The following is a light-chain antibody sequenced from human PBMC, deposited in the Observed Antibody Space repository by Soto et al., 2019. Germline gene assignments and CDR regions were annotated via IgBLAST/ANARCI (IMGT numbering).Light chain of an antibody. Sequence: DIHMTQSPSALSASVGDRVTITCRASQTISSCVAWYQQKSGKAPKLLIYAASSLESGIPSRFSGSGSGTEITLTISSLQPDDFATYYCQQYNSYSWTFGQGTKVDIK. CDR2: AAS. J-gene: IGKJ1*01. CDR3: QQYNSYSWT. V-gene: IGKV1-5*01. CDR1: QTISSC.